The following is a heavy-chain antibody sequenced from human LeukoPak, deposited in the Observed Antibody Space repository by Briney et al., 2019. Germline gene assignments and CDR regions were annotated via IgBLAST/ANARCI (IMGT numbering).Heavy chain of an antibody. CDR2: INPNSGGT. CDR1: GYTFTGYY. V-gene: IGHV1-2*02. Sequence: ASVKVSCKASGYTFTGYYMHWVRQAPGQGLEWMGWINPNSGGTNYAQKFQGRVTMTRGTSISTAYMELSRLRSDDTAVYYCARASSSWPYYFDYWGQGTLVTVSS. CDR3: ARASSSWPYYFDY. J-gene: IGHJ4*02. D-gene: IGHD6-13*01.